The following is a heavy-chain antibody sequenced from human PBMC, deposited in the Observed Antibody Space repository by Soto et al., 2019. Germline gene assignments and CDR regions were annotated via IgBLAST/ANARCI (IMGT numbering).Heavy chain of an antibody. V-gene: IGHV3-23*01. CDR1: LFTFSSSA. CDR3: AMGLAAAGPFDY. CDR2: ISGSGGTT. J-gene: IGHJ4*02. Sequence: GSMRLSCAASLFTFSSSAMSWVRQAPGKGLEWVSAISGSGGTTYYADSVKGRFTISRDNSKNTLYLLLHSLRAEDTAVYFCAMGLAAAGPFDYWGQGSLVTAPQ. D-gene: IGHD6-13*01.